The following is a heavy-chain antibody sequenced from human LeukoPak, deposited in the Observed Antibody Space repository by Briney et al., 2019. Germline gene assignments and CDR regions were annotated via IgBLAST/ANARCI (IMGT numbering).Heavy chain of an antibody. CDR1: GFTFSSYW. J-gene: IGHJ6*02. V-gene: IGHV3-74*01. Sequence: GGSLRLSCAASGFTFSSYWMRWVRQAPGKGLVWVSRINSDGSSTSYADSVKGRFTISRDNAKNTLYLQMNSLRAEDTAVYYCARVLLGDYAIYYCYYYGMDVWGQGTTVTVSS. CDR3: ARVLLGDYAIYYCYYYGMDV. CDR2: INSDGSST. D-gene: IGHD4-17*01.